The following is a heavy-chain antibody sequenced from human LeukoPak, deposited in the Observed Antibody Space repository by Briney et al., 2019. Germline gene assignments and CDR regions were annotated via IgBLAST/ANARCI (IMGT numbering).Heavy chain of an antibody. CDR1: GFTFSSYA. D-gene: IGHD6-13*01. V-gene: IGHV3-23*01. CDR2: ISGSGGST. Sequence: GGSLRLSCAASGFTFSSYAKSWVRQAPGKGLEWVSAISGSGGSTYYADSVKGRFTISRDNSKNTLYLQMNSLRAEDTAVYYCAKDLYSSSWYDTQGDYWGQGTLVTVSS. CDR3: AKDLYSSSWYDTQGDY. J-gene: IGHJ4*02.